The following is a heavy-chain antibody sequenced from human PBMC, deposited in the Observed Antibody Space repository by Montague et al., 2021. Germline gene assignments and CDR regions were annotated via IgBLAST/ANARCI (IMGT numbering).Heavy chain of an antibody. Sequence: TLSLTCNVSGASFNYGDYYWTWIRQHPGKGLEWIGYIHYTGYTQYNPSLNSRLTLSVDTSKNQFSLMLNSVTAADTAVYYCARDVGRYTSVGYFDSWGQGT. D-gene: IGHD2-2*02. CDR2: IHYTGYT. J-gene: IGHJ4*02. CDR1: GASFNYGDYY. CDR3: ARDVGRYTSVGYFDS. V-gene: IGHV4-31*03.